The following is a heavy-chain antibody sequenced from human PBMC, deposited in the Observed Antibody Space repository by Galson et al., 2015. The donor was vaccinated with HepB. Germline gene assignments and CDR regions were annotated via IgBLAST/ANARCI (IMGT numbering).Heavy chain of an antibody. CDR1: GGTFSSYA. CDR2: IIPILGIA. Sequence: SVKVSCKASGGTFSSYAISWVRQAPGQGLEWMGRIIPILGIANYAQKFQGRVTITADKSTSTAYMELSSLRSEDTAVYYCAREGITMVRGVWYFDLWGRGTLVTVSS. J-gene: IGHJ2*01. V-gene: IGHV1-69*04. D-gene: IGHD3-10*01. CDR3: AREGITMVRGVWYFDL.